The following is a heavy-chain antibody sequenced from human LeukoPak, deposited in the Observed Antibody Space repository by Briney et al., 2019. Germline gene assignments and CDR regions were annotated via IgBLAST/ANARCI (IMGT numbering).Heavy chain of an antibody. CDR3: ANGRSESYHY. D-gene: IGHD3-10*01. V-gene: IGHV3-23*01. CDR2: ITSSGAT. J-gene: IGHJ4*02. Sequence: PGGSLRLSCAASGLTFSKYGAWVRQAPGKGLEWVSAITSSGATYYADSVKGRFTISGDNSKNTLYLQMNSLGAEDTAVYYCANGRSESYHYWGRGTLVTVSS. CDR1: GLTFSKYG.